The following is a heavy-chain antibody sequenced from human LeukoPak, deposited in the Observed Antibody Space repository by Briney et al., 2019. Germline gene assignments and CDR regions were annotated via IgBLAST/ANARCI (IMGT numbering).Heavy chain of an antibody. CDR1: GFTFDDYG. CDR3: ARAEGDHYDTPYDY. CDR2: INWNGGST. V-gene: IGHV3-20*04. J-gene: IGHJ4*02. Sequence: PGGSLRLSCAASGFTFDDYGMSWVRQAPGKGLEWVSGINWNGGSTGYADSVKGRFTISRHNAKNSLYLQMNSLRAEDTALYYCARAEGDHYDTPYDYWGQGTLVTVSS. D-gene: IGHD3-9*01.